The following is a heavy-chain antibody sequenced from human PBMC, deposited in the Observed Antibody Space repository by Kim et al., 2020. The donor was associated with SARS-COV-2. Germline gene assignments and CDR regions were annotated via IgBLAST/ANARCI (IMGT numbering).Heavy chain of an antibody. CDR2: GRT. V-gene: IGHV1-46*01. J-gene: IGHJ6*02. CDR3: ARNPGGMDV. Sequence: GRTTNAQKFQGRIPLTGETSTATVYMELSSLRSDDTAVYYCARNPGGMDVWGQGTTVTVSS.